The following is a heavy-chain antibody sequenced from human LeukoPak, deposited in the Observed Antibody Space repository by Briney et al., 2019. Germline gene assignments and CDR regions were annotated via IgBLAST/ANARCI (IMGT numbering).Heavy chain of an antibody. V-gene: IGHV4-59*12. D-gene: IGHD4-17*01. CDR1: GGSISGYY. J-gene: IGHJ4*02. CDR3: ARATYGPLGY. CDR2: FYHNRGA. Sequence: SETLSLTCTVSGGSISGYYWSWSWQPPGKGVEWIGNFYHNRGAWYKSSLKSRVTTSVDTSKNEFSLRLSSVTAADTAVYYCARATYGPLGYWGQGTLVTVSS.